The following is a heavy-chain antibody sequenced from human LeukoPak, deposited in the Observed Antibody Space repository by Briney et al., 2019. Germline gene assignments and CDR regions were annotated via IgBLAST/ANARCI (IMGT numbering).Heavy chain of an antibody. CDR3: TTSPGVYNWFDP. CDR1: GGSISSYY. CDR2: IYYSGST. D-gene: IGHD7-27*01. Sequence: PSETLSLTCTVSGGSISSYYWSWIRQPPGKGLEWIGYIYYSGSTNYNPSLKSRVSISVDTSKNQFSLKLGSVTAADTAIYYCTTSPGVYNWFDPWGQGTLVTVSS. V-gene: IGHV4-59*01. J-gene: IGHJ5*02.